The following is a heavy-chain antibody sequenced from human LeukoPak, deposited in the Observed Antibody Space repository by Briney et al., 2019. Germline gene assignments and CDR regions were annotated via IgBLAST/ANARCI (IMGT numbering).Heavy chain of an antibody. D-gene: IGHD3-22*01. CDR3: AIPVGVIFGSTSFY. CDR2: IMSSSSTI. V-gene: IGHV3-48*01. CDR1: GFTFSSSS. Sequence: GGCLRLSYAASGFTFSSSSMNWVRQAPGKGLEWVSYIMSSSSTIYYTDSVKDRLTIYRDNTKNSLYLQINSLRAERTAVYYFAIPVGVIFGSTSFYWGQGTLVTVSS. J-gene: IGHJ4*02.